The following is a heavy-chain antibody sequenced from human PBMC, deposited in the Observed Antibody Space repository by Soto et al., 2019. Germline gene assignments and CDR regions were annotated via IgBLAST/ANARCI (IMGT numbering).Heavy chain of an antibody. CDR2: IYYSGST. Sequence: PSETLYLSCTVSGGSISSYYWSWIRQPPGKGLEWIGYIYYSGSTNYNPSLKSRVTISVDTSKNRFSLKLSSVTAADTAVYYCARDSSDYCSGGSCYGDIRSFDIWGQGTMVTVSS. CDR1: GGSISSYY. CDR3: ARDSSDYCSGGSCYGDIRSFDI. V-gene: IGHV4-59*01. D-gene: IGHD2-15*01. J-gene: IGHJ3*02.